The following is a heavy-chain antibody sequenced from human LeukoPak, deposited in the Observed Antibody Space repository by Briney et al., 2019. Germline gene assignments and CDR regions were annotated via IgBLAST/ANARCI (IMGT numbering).Heavy chain of an antibody. CDR2: IFYSGTT. J-gene: IGHJ4*02. Sequence: PSETLSLTCAVYGGSFSGYYWSWIRQPPGKGLEWIGFIFYSGTTNYNPSLKSRVTISVDTSKYQFSLKLSSVTAADTAVYYCARGGWNKFDYWGQGTLVTVSS. CDR1: GGSFSGYY. D-gene: IGHD3-22*01. CDR3: ARGGWNKFDY. V-gene: IGHV4-59*01.